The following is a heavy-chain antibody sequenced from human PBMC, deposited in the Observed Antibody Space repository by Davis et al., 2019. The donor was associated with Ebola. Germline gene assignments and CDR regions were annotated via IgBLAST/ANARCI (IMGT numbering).Heavy chain of an antibody. D-gene: IGHD3-3*01. Sequence: GESLKISCAASGFTFSSYAMHWVRQAPGKGLEYVSAISSNGGSTYYADSVKGRFTISRDNSKNTLYLQMSSLRAEDTAVYYCARYQERFLEWLLSHNWFDPWGQGTLVTVSS. J-gene: IGHJ5*02. V-gene: IGHV3-64D*06. CDR3: ARYQERFLEWLLSHNWFDP. CDR2: ISSNGGST. CDR1: GFTFSSYA.